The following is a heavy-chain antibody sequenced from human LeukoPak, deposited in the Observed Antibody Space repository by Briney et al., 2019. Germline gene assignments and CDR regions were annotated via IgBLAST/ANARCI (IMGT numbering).Heavy chain of an antibody. Sequence: SVKVSCKASGGTFSSYAISWVRQAPGQGLEWMGGIIPIFGTANYAQKFQGRVTITADESTSTAYMELRSLRSDDTAVYYCARAPSRYCSGGSCYQNWFDPWGQGTLVTVSS. J-gene: IGHJ5*02. CDR3: ARAPSRYCSGGSCYQNWFDP. CDR1: GGTFSSYA. D-gene: IGHD2-15*01. V-gene: IGHV1-69*13. CDR2: IIPIFGTA.